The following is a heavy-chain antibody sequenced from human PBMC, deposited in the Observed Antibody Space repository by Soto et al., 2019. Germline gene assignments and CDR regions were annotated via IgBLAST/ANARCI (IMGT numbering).Heavy chain of an antibody. J-gene: IGHJ4*02. CDR3: AREGEYSSSWYYFDY. CDR2: IIPIFGTA. V-gene: IGHV1-69*12. CDR1: GGTFSSYA. D-gene: IGHD6-13*01. Sequence: QVQLVQSGAEVKKPGSSVKVSCKASGGTFSSYAISWVRQAPGQGLEWMGGIIPIFGTANYAQKFQGRVTITADESXXTAYMELSSLRSEDTAVYYCAREGEYSSSWYYFDYWGQGTLVTVSS.